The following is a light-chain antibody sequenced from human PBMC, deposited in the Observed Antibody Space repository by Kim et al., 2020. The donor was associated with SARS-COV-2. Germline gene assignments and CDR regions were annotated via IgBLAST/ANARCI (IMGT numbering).Light chain of an antibody. Sequence: SYELTQPPSVSVAPGKTARITCGGNNIGSKSVHWYQQKPGQAPVLVIYYDSDRPSGIPERFSGSNSGNTATLTISRVEAGDEADYYCQVWASSSDHLNWV. CDR1: NIGSKS. J-gene: IGLJ3*02. V-gene: IGLV3-21*04. CDR2: YDS. CDR3: QVWASSSDHLNWV.